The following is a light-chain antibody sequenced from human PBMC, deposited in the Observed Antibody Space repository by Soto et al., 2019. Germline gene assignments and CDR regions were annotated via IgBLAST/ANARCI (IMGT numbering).Light chain of an antibody. CDR1: QSVSSS. CDR3: QQRSNWPT. Sequence: EIVFTQSPATLSLSPGERATLSCRASQSVSSSLAWYQQKPGQAPRLLIYDASNRATGIPARFSGSGSGTDFTLTISSLEPEDFAVYYCQQRSNWPTFGQGTRLEIK. J-gene: IGKJ5*01. CDR2: DAS. V-gene: IGKV3-11*01.